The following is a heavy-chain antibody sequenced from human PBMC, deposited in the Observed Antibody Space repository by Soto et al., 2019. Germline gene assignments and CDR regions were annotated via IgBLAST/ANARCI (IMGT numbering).Heavy chain of an antibody. J-gene: IGHJ4*02. D-gene: IGHD3-10*01. CDR2: ISGGGEVR. V-gene: IGHV3-23*01. CDR1: GFIFSRYA. Sequence: EVQLLESGGGLVQPGGSLRLSCAASGFIFSRYAMSWVRQAPGKGLEWVSAISGGGEVRYYADSVKGRLTISRDNYKNTLYLQMNRLRDEDTAVYYCAKEDYGTRGYFDYWGQGTLVTASS. CDR3: AKEDYGTRGYFDY.